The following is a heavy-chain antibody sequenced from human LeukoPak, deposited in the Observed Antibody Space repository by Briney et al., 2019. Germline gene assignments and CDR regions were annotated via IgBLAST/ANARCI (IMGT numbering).Heavy chain of an antibody. J-gene: IGHJ4*02. CDR3: ARGSVSAAAGNPFDY. CDR2: ISAYNGNT. V-gene: IGHV1-18*01. D-gene: IGHD6-13*01. CDR1: GYTFTSYG. Sequence: ASVKVSCKASGYTFTSYGISWVRQAPGQGLEWMGWISAYNGNTNYAQKLQGRVTMTTDTSTSTAYMELSSLRSEDTAVYYCARGSVSAAAGNPFDYWGQGTLVTVSS.